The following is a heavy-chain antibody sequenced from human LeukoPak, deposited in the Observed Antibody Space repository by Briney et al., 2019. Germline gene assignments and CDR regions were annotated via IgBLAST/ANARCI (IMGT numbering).Heavy chain of an antibody. CDR3: AREYSRSVVAGSRPDL. CDR2: MYYRGTT. Sequence: SETLSLTCSVSGGSISSSSYHWGWIRQSPERGLEWIGSMYYRGTTYENPSLKSRLTLSIDTSSNEFSLKLTSVTAADTAVYYCAREYSRSVVAGSRPDLWGQGLLVTVSS. CDR1: GGSISSSSYH. V-gene: IGHV4-39*02. D-gene: IGHD2-21*01. J-gene: IGHJ4*02.